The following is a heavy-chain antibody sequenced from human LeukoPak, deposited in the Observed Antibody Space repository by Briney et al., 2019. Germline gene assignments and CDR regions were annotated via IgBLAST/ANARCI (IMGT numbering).Heavy chain of an antibody. D-gene: IGHD3-16*01. CDR3: VKGGGSYPTIWFDP. CDR1: GFTVSSKY. J-gene: IGHJ5*02. CDR2: IYSGGSS. Sequence: PGGSLRLSCAASGFTVSSKYMSWVRQAPGKGLEWVSVIYSGGSSYYADSVKGRFTISRDNSKNTLYLQMNSLKAEDTAVYYCVKGGGSYPTIWFDPWGQGVVVTVSS. V-gene: IGHV3-53*01.